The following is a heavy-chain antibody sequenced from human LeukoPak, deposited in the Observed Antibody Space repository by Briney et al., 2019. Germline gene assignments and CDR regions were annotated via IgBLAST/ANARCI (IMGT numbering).Heavy chain of an antibody. CDR3: ARRLGYCSGGSCYDWFDP. CDR1: GGSISSYY. J-gene: IGHJ5*02. V-gene: IGHV4-59*08. Sequence: KPSETLSLTCTGSGGSISSYYWSWIRQPPGKGLEWIWYIYYSGSTNYNPSLKSRVTISVDTSKNQFSLKLSSVTAADTAVYYCARRLGYCSGGSCYDWFDPWGQGTLVTVSS. CDR2: IYYSGST. D-gene: IGHD2-15*01.